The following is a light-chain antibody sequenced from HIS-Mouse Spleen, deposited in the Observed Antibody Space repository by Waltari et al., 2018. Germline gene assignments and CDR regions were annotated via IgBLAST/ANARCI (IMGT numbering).Light chain of an antibody. Sequence: QSVLTQPPSASGTPGQRVTISCRGSGSNIGRNYVNWYQQLPGTAPKLLIYRNNQRPSGVPDRFSGSKSGTSASLAISGLRSEDEADYYCAAWDDSLSGPVFGGGTKLTVL. CDR2: RNN. CDR1: GSNIGRNY. CDR3: AAWDDSLSGPV. V-gene: IGLV1-47*01. J-gene: IGLJ2*01.